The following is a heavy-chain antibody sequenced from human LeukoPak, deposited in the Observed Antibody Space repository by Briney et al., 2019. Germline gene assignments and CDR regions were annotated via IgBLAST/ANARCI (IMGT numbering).Heavy chain of an antibody. CDR1: GYSISSGYY. V-gene: IGHV4-61*01. CDR3: ARDRRYNWNFDAFDI. CDR2: IYYSGST. D-gene: IGHD1-7*01. Sequence: SETLSLTCAVSGYSISSGYYWGWIRQPPGKGLEWIGSIYYSGSTNYNPSLKSRVTISVDTSKNQFSLKLSSVTAADTAVYYCARDRRYNWNFDAFDIWGQGTMVTVSS. J-gene: IGHJ3*02.